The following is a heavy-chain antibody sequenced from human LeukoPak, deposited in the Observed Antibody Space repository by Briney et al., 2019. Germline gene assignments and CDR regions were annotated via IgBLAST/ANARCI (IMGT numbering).Heavy chain of an antibody. V-gene: IGHV4-59*01. CDR1: GGSISSYY. J-gene: IGHJ4*02. CDR3: ARGGRIAARPIDY. D-gene: IGHD6-6*01. CDR2: IYYSGST. Sequence: PSETLSLTCTVSGGSISSYYWSWIRQPPGKGLEWIGYIYYSGSTNYNPSLKSRVTISVDTSKNQFSLKLSSVTAADTAVYYCARGGRIAARPIDYWGQGTLVTVSS.